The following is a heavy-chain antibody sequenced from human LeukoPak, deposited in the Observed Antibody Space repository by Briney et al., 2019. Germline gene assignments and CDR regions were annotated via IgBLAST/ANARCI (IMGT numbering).Heavy chain of an antibody. CDR3: ARVGSRIDYYGMDV. CDR1: GYTFTSYG. Sequence: ASVKVSCKASGYTFTSYGISWVRQAPGQGLEWMGWISAYNGNTNYAQKLQGRATMTTDTSTSTAYMELRSPRSDDTAVYYCARVGSRIDYYGMDVWGQGTTVTVSS. J-gene: IGHJ6*02. V-gene: IGHV1-18*01. CDR2: ISAYNGNT. D-gene: IGHD1-14*01.